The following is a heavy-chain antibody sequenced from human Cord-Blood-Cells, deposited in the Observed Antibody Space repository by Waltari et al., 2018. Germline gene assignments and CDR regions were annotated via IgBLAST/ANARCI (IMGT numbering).Heavy chain of an antibody. J-gene: IGHJ4*02. CDR1: GGSIRSGGYS. Sequence: QLQLQESGSGLVKPSQTLSLTCAVSGGSIRSGGYSWSWIRQPPGKGLEWIGYIYHSGSTYYNPSLKSRVTISVDRSKNQFSLKLSSVTAADTAVYYCARAPGYNWNYYFDYWGQGTLVTVSS. CDR2: IYHSGST. CDR3: ARAPGYNWNYYFDY. D-gene: IGHD1-7*01. V-gene: IGHV4-30-2*01.